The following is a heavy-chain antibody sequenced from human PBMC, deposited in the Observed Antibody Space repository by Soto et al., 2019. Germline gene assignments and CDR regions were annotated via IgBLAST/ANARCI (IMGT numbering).Heavy chain of an antibody. V-gene: IGHV4-59*08. D-gene: IGHD2-15*01. CDR3: ERKERYGYYYYYMDV. CDR1: GGSISGYY. CDR2: IYYSGST. J-gene: IGHJ6*03. Sequence: SETLSLTCTVSGGSISGYYWSWIRQPPGKGLEWIGYIYYSGSTNYNPSLKSRVTISVDTSKNQFSLKLSSVTAADKAVYYCERKERYGYYYYYMDVWGKGKTVTVS.